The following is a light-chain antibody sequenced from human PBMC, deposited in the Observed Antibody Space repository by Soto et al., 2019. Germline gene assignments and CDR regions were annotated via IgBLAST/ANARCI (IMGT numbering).Light chain of an antibody. CDR1: QSIDSD. CDR2: GAS. J-gene: IGKJ1*01. Sequence: EIMMTQSPANVSVFPGERATLSCRASQSIDSDLAWYQQKPGHVPRLLIYGASTRATGVPARFSGSGSGTEITLTIISLQPDDFAVYYCQQYSHWRTFGPGTKVEI. CDR3: QQYSHWRT. V-gene: IGKV3-15*01.